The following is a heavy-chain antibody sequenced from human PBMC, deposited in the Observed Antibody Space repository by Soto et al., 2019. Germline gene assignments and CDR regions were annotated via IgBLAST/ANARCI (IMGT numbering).Heavy chain of an antibody. Sequence: EVQLLQSGGGFRPPGGSVRLSCATSGFTFNTYPMTWVRQAPGKGRQRDASISSTAGRTSSYADSVKGRFPIARDVSNNSVYREMTNPRGEDTAVYFWAKGILASQYGMEVGGQGTTVTVSS. CDR3: AKGILASQYGMEV. J-gene: IGHJ6*02. CDR1: GFTFNTYP. V-gene: IGHV3-23*01. CDR2: ISSTAGRTS. D-gene: IGHD3-3*01.